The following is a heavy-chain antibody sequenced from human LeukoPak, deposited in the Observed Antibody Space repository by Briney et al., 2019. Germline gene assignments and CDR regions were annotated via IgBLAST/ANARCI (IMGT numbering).Heavy chain of an antibody. CDR1: GFTFSSYW. CDR2: IKQDGSEK. CDR3: ARERGYSYGKPFDY. Sequence: PGGSLRLSCAASGFTFSSYWMSWVRQAPGKGLEWVANIKQDGSEKYYVDSVKGRFTISRDNAKNSLYLQMNSLRAEDTAVYYCARERGYSYGKPFDYWGQGTLVTVSS. V-gene: IGHV3-7*01. J-gene: IGHJ4*02. D-gene: IGHD5-18*01.